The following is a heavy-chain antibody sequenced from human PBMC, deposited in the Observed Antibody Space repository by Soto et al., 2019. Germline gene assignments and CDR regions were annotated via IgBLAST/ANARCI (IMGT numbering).Heavy chain of an antibody. CDR2: IKSKTDGGTT. D-gene: IGHD3-10*01. Sequence: EVQLVESGGGLVKPGGSLRLSCAASGFTFSNAWMSWVRQAPGKGLEWVGRIKSKTDGGTTDYAAPVKGRFTISREDSTNTLYLQMNSLKTEETAVYYWKRDGSGSYDWGQGTLVTVSS. CDR3: KRDGSGSYD. V-gene: IGHV3-15*01. J-gene: IGHJ4*02. CDR1: GFTFSNAW.